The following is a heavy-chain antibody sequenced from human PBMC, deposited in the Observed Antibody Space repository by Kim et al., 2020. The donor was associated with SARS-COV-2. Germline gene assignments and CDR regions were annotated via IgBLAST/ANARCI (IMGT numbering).Heavy chain of an antibody. Sequence: SETLSLTCTVSGGSISSSSYYWGWIRQPPGKGLEWIGSIYYSGSTYYNPSLKSRVTISVDTSKNQFSLKLSSVTAADTAVYYCARDQWLLKDFDIWGQGTMVTVSS. J-gene: IGHJ3*02. D-gene: IGHD6-19*01. CDR1: GGSISSSSYY. CDR3: ARDQWLLKDFDI. CDR2: IYYSGST. V-gene: IGHV4-39*07.